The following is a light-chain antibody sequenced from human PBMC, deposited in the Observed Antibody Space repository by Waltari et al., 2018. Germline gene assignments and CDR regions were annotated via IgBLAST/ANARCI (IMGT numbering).Light chain of an antibody. Sequence: SSEMTQDPAVSVALGQTVRITCQGDSLRRYYARWYQQRPGQAPFLVLYGHDNRPSGIPDRFSGSTSGNTASLTITRAQAEDAGVYYCLSRDSSSTSVFGGGTTLTV. V-gene: IGLV3-19*01. CDR3: LSRDSSSTSV. CDR1: SLRRYY. J-gene: IGLJ2*01. CDR2: GHD.